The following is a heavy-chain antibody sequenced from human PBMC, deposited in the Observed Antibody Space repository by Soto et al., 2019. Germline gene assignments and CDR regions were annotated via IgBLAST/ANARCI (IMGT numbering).Heavy chain of an antibody. CDR1: GCTFSSYA. Sequence: SVKVSCKASGCTFSSYAISWVRQAPGQGLEWMGGIIPIFGTANYAQKFQGRVTITADKSTSTAYMELSSLRSEDTAVYYCAYSGYDPSWFDPWGQGTLVTVSS. V-gene: IGHV1-69*06. CDR3: AYSGYDPSWFDP. D-gene: IGHD5-12*01. CDR2: IIPIFGTA. J-gene: IGHJ5*02.